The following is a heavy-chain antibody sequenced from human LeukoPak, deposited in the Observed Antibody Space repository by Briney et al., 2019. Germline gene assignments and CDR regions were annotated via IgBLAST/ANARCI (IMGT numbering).Heavy chain of an antibody. J-gene: IGHJ5*02. CDR3: AALVIPAATSGGFDP. CDR1: GFTFSSYS. Sequence: GGSLRLSCAVSGFTFSSYSMNWVRQAPGKGLEWVSFISSGSIYIYYADSVKGRFTISRDNAKNSLYLQMNSLRAEDTAVYYCAALVIPAATSGGFDPWGQGTLVTVSS. V-gene: IGHV3-21*06. CDR2: ISSGSIYI. D-gene: IGHD2-2*01.